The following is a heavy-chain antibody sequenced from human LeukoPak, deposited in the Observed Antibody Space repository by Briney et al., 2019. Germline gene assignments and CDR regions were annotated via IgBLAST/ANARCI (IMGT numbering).Heavy chain of an antibody. V-gene: IGHV4-39*01. CDR2: IYYTGST. CDR1: GASIRGGTYY. Sequence: PSETLSLTCSVSGASIRGGTYYWGRIRQPPGKVLEWSGSIYYTGSTYDNPALQSRVTISVDTSKNQFCLKLSSVTAADTAVYYCARRGESGSAFDDWGQGTLVTVSS. D-gene: IGHD6-19*01. J-gene: IGHJ4*02. CDR3: ARRGESGSAFDD.